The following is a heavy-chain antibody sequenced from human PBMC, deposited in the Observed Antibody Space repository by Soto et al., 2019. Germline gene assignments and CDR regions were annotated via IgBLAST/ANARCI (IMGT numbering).Heavy chain of an antibody. CDR2: IYYSGST. J-gene: IGHJ2*01. V-gene: IGHV4-31*03. D-gene: IGHD1-26*01. Sequence: QVHLQESGPGLVKSSQTLSLTCTVSSGSVSSGNHYWTWIRQHPGKGLEWIAYIYYSGSTYYNPSLKSRATTSVDTSKNQFSLKLTSVTAADTAIYYCARAQNWDPRHFDLWGRGTLVTVSS. CDR1: SGSVSSGNHY. CDR3: ARAQNWDPRHFDL.